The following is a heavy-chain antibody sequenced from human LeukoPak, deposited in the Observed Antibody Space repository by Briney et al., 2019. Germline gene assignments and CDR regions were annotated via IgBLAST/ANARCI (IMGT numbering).Heavy chain of an antibody. D-gene: IGHD6-19*01. CDR3: ARGEAAVAFDY. Sequence: ALVKVSCKASGGTFSSYAISRVRQAPGQGLEWMGGIIPIFGTANYAQKFQGRVTITADESTSTAYMELSSLRSEDTAVYYCARGEAAVAFDYWGQGTLVTVSS. J-gene: IGHJ4*02. V-gene: IGHV1-69*01. CDR1: GGTFSSYA. CDR2: IIPIFGTA.